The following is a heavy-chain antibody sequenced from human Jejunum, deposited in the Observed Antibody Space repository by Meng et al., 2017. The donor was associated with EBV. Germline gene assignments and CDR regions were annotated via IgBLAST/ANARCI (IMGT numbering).Heavy chain of an antibody. D-gene: IGHD3-22*01. Sequence: QGQLQESGSGLVKPSETLSLTCTVSGGSVSTASYYWSWIRQSPGKGLEWIGYIYYSGNTNYNPSLKSRATITVDTSKNQFSLKLSSVTAADTAVYYCARVVDYYERSGYPDFWGQGTLVTVSS. CDR3: ARVVDYYERSGYPDF. V-gene: IGHV4-61*01. J-gene: IGHJ4*02. CDR1: GGSVSTASYY. CDR2: IYYSGNT.